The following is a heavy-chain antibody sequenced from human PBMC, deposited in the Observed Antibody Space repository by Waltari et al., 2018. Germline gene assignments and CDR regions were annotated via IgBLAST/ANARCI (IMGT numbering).Heavy chain of an antibody. J-gene: IGHJ4*02. D-gene: IGHD4-4*01. CDR2: INGGGVNT. Sequence: VQLLESGGGLVQPGGSLRLSCAASGFTFSNSAMSWLRRAPWKGLEWVSVINGGGVNTYYADSVKGRLTISRDNSKNTLYLQMNSLRAEDTAVYYCAKHPTVGNFDYWGQGTLVTVSP. V-gene: IGHV3-23*01. CDR3: AKHPTVGNFDY. CDR1: GFTFSNSA.